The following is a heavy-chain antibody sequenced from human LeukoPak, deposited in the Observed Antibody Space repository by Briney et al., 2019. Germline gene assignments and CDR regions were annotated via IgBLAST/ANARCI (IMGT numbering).Heavy chain of an antibody. CDR2: IYQSGNT. Sequence: SETLSLTCAVSGGSMSSNAYSWSWIRQPPGKGLEWIGYIYQSGNTYYNPSLKSRVTISIGRSKNQFSLNLSSVTAADTAVYYCARVGNWFGPWGQGTLVTVSS. J-gene: IGHJ5*01. D-gene: IGHD1-26*01. CDR1: GGSMSSNAYS. CDR3: ARVGNWFGP. V-gene: IGHV4-30-2*01.